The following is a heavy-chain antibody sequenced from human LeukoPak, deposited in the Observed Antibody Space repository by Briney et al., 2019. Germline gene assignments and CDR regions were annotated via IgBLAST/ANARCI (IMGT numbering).Heavy chain of an antibody. CDR1: GFGFSDYN. V-gene: IGHV3-48*01. CDR3: ARDLYSGSYYDFDY. CDR2: ISSSSSTT. D-gene: IGHD1-26*01. Sequence: GGSLRLSCAASGFGFSDYNMNWVRQAPGKGLEWVAYISSSSSTTHYADSVTGRFSISRDNAKSSLYLQMNSLRVEDTAVYYCARDLYSGSYYDFDYWGQGTLVTVSS. J-gene: IGHJ4*02.